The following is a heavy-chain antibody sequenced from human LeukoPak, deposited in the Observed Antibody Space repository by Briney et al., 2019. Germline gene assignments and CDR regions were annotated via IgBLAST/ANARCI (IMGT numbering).Heavy chain of an antibody. CDR2: IYHSGGT. J-gene: IGHJ4*02. Sequence: SETLSLTCTVSVYSISSGYYWGWIRQPPGKGLEWIGSIYHSGGTYYNPSLKSRVTISVDTSKNQFSLKLSTVTAADTAVYYCARAGVATWQYWGQETLVTVSS. D-gene: IGHD5-12*01. CDR1: VYSISSGYY. CDR3: ARAGVATWQY. V-gene: IGHV4-38-2*02.